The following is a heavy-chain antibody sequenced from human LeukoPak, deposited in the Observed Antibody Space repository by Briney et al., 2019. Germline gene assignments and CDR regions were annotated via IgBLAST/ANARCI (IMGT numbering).Heavy chain of an antibody. J-gene: IGHJ5*02. Sequence: KPSETLSLTCTVSGGPISSSSYYWGWIRQPPGKGLEWIGSIYYSGSTYYNPSLKSRVTISVDTSKNQFSLKLSSVTAADTAVYYCARLQIMAPFDPWGQGTLVTVSS. V-gene: IGHV4-39*01. CDR3: ARLQIMAPFDP. CDR1: GGPISSSSYY. CDR2: IYYSGST. D-gene: IGHD5-24*01.